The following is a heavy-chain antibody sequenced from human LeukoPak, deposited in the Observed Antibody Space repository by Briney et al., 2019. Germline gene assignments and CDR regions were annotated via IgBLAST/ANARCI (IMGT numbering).Heavy chain of an antibody. Sequence: ASETLSLTCTVSGGSISSYYWSWIRQPPGKGLEWIGYIYYSGSTNYNPSLKSRVTISVDTSKNQFSLKLSSVTAADTAVYYCARQEGDGYSYYYYGMDVWGQGTTVTVSS. J-gene: IGHJ6*02. D-gene: IGHD5-24*01. CDR3: ARQEGDGYSYYYYGMDV. V-gene: IGHV4-59*08. CDR2: IYYSGST. CDR1: GGSISSYY.